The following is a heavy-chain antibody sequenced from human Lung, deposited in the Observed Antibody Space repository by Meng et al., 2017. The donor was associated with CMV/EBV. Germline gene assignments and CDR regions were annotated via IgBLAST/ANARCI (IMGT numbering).Heavy chain of an antibody. CDR2: ISGSTPDK. Sequence: GEXXKISCAASGFIFNNHAMNWVRQAPGKGLEWVSAISGSTPDKWYADSVRGRFTISRDSAKNSLYLEMSSLRAEDTAADFCARGSVGYYGMDVWGQGTMVTVSS. V-gene: IGHV3-21*01. CDR3: ARGSVGYYGMDV. CDR1: GFIFNNHA. J-gene: IGHJ6*02. D-gene: IGHD6-19*01.